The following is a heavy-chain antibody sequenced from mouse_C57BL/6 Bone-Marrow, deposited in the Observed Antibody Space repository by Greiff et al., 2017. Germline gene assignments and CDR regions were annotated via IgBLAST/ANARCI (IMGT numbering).Heavy chain of an antibody. CDR3: ARGDGYYVWFAY. V-gene: IGHV1-9*01. Sequence: VQLQQSGAELMKPGASVKLSCKATGYTFTGYWIEWVKQRPGHGLEWIGEILPGSGSTNYNEKFKGKATFTADTSSNTAYMELRSLTSEDTAVYYCARGDGYYVWFAYWGQGTLVTVSA. CDR1: GYTFTGYW. CDR2: ILPGSGST. J-gene: IGHJ3*01. D-gene: IGHD2-3*01.